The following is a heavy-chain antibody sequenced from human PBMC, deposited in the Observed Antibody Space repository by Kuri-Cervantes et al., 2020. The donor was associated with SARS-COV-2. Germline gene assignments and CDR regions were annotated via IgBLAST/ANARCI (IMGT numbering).Heavy chain of an antibody. Sequence: GGSLRLSCAASGFTFSDYTMSWVRQAPGKGLEWVSGISSGGSSKYYPDSVKGRFTISRDNYKNTLYLQMSSLRAEDTAVYYCAKDNSENGRGYWYFDLWGRGTLVTVSS. J-gene: IGHJ2*01. V-gene: IGHV3-23*01. CDR2: ISSGGSSK. CDR3: AKDNSENGRGYWYFDL. D-gene: IGHD1-1*01. CDR1: GFTFSDYT.